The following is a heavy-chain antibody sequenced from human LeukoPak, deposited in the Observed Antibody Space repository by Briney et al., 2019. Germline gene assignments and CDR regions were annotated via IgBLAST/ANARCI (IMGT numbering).Heavy chain of an antibody. Sequence: GGSLRLSCAASGFTFSNYAMSWVRQAPGKGLEWVSALSGSGGSTYYADSVKGRFTISRDNSKYTLYMQMNSLRAEDTALYYCSKTPGDCSATSCPGADWGQGTLVTVSS. J-gene: IGHJ4*02. D-gene: IGHD2-2*01. CDR3: SKTPGDCSATSCPGAD. CDR2: LSGSGGST. V-gene: IGHV3-23*01. CDR1: GFTFSNYA.